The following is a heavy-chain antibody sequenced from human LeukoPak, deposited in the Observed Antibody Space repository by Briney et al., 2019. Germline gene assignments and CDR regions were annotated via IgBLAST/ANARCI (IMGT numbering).Heavy chain of an antibody. Sequence: ASVKVSCKASGYTFTGYYMHWVRQAPGQGLEWMGWINPNSGGTNYAQKFQGRVTMTRDTSISTAYMELSRLRSDDTAVYYCARDRVVYSSSCFDYWGQGTLVTVSS. CDR1: GYTFTGYY. D-gene: IGHD6-13*01. CDR2: INPNSGGT. CDR3: ARDRVVYSSSCFDY. J-gene: IGHJ4*02. V-gene: IGHV1-2*02.